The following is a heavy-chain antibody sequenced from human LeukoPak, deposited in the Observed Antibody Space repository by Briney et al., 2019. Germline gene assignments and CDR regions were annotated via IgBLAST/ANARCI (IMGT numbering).Heavy chain of an antibody. CDR2: TSSNGGST. V-gene: IGHV3-64*01. Sequence: GGSLRLSCAASGFTFSSYAMHWVRQAPGKGLEYVSATSSNGGSTYYANSVKGRFTISRDNSKNTLYLQMGSPRAEDMAVYYCARSHTVTTYYFDYWGQGTLVTVSS. D-gene: IGHD4-17*01. CDR3: ARSHTVTTYYFDY. CDR1: GFTFSSYA. J-gene: IGHJ4*02.